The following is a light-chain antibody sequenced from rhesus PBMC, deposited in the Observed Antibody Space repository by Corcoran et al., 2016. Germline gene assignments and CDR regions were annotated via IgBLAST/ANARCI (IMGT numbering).Light chain of an antibody. V-gene: IGKV1-22*01. CDR3: QQYSSRPLT. Sequence: DIQMTQSPSSLSASVGDTVTITCRASQGISSWLAWYQQKPWNAPKLLIYKASSLQSGVPSRFSGSGSWTDFTLTISSLQSEDFSTYYGQQYSSRPLTFGPGTKLDIK. CDR1: QGISSW. J-gene: IGKJ3*01. CDR2: KAS.